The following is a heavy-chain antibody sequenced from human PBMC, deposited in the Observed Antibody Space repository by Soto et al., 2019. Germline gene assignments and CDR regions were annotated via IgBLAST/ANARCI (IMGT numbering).Heavy chain of an antibody. Sequence: QVQLVESGGGVVQPGRSLRLSCAASGFTFSSYGMNWVRQAPGKGLEWVAVVSYDEITKYYADSVKGRFTISRDNSKNTVYLQMNSLRPEDTAVYYCAKPLGLLRRAMAQGSDYWGQGNLVNVSS. V-gene: IGHV3-30*18. CDR3: AKPLGLLRRAMAQGSDY. CDR1: GFTFSSYG. CDR2: VSYDEITK. D-gene: IGHD5-18*01. J-gene: IGHJ4*02.